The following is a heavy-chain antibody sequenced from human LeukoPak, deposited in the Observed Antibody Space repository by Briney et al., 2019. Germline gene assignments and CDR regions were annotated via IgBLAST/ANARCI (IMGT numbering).Heavy chain of an antibody. CDR2: TNHSGST. J-gene: IGHJ3*02. CDR1: GGSFSGYY. D-gene: IGHD6-13*01. CDR3: ARKGIAAAALRAFDI. Sequence: SETLSLTCAVYGGSFSGYYWSWIRQPPGKGLEWIGETNHSGSTNYNPSLKSRVTISVDTSKNQFSLKLSSVTAADTAVYYCARKGIAAAALRAFDIWGQGTMVTVSS. V-gene: IGHV4-34*01.